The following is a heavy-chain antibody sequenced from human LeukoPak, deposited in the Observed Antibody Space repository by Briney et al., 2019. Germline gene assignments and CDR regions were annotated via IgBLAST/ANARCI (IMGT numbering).Heavy chain of an antibody. CDR2: IYYSGST. CDR1: GGSISSYY. D-gene: IGHD3-3*02. Sequence: SETLSLTCTVSGGSISSYYWSWIRQPPGKGLEWIGYIYYSGSTNYNPSLKSRVTISVDTSKNQFSLNLSSVTTADTAVYYCARGGDSKHLVNWGQGTLVTVSS. V-gene: IGHV4-59*01. J-gene: IGHJ4*02. CDR3: ARGGDSKHLVN.